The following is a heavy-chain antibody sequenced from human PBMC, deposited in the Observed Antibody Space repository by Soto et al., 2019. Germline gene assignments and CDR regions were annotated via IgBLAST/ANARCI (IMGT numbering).Heavy chain of an antibody. D-gene: IGHD6-6*01. CDR2: IYYSGST. Sequence: PSETLSLTCTVSRGSISSGGYYWSCIRRHPGKGLEWIGYIYYSGSTYYNPSLKRRVTISVDTSKNQFSLKLSSVTAADTAVYYCARDGDQYGSLRYYYGMVVWGQVTTVAV. J-gene: IGHJ6*02. CDR3: ARDGDQYGSLRYYYGMVV. V-gene: IGHV4-31*03. CDR1: RGSISSGGYY.